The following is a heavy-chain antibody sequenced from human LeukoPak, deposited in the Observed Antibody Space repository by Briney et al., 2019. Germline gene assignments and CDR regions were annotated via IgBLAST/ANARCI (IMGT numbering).Heavy chain of an antibody. CDR2: INCDGSST. D-gene: IGHD2-2*01. CDR3: ARGIVVVPAAMT. Sequence: PGGSLRLSCAASGFTFSSYWMHWVRQAPGKGLVWVSRINCDGSSTSYTDSVKGRFTISRDNAKNTLYLQMNRLRAEDTAVYYCARGIVVVPAAMTWGQGALVTVAS. V-gene: IGHV3-74*01. CDR1: GFTFSSYW. J-gene: IGHJ5*02.